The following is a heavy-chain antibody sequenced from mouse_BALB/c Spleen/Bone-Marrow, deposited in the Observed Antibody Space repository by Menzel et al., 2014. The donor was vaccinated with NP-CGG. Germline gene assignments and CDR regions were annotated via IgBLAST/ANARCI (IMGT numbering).Heavy chain of an antibody. V-gene: IGHV1S29*02. J-gene: IGHJ3*01. CDR1: GYTLTDYN. CDR3: ARRFITTAAWFAY. Sequence: EVQLQQSGPELVKPGASVKISCKASGYTLTDYNMHWVQQSHGKSLEWIGYIYPYNGGTGYNQKFKSKATLTVDNSSSTAFMELRSLTSEDSAVYCCARRFITTAAWFAYWGQGTLVTVSA. D-gene: IGHD1-2*01. CDR2: IYPYNGGT.